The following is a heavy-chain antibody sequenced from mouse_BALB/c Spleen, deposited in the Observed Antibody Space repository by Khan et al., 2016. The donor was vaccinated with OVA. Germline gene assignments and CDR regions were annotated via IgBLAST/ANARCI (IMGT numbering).Heavy chain of an antibody. Sequence: EVELVESGGGFMQPGGSLTLSCATSGFTFTDYYMYWVRQTPEKRLEWVAYISNRGTTPYYSDTLRGRFTISIDTAKNTLYLQMSRLKSEDTARYYCAREGDGGGFAYWGQGTLVTVSA. CDR3: AREGDGGGFAY. CDR1: GFTFTDYY. CDR2: ISNRGTTP. V-gene: IGHV5-12*02. D-gene: IGHD1-1*02. J-gene: IGHJ3*01.